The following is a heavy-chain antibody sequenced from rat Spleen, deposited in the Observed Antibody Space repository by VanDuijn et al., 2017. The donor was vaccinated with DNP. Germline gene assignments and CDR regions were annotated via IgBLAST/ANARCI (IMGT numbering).Heavy chain of an antibody. CDR3: AKDRLRVFGY. CDR2: ITTRGGST. V-gene: IGHV5S13*01. J-gene: IGHJ2*01. Sequence: EVQLVESGGGLVQPGRSLRLSCAASGFSFSNYDMAWVRQAPTKGLEWVASITTRGGSTYYRDSVKGRFTISRDNAENTVYLQMNSLRSEDTATYYCAKDRLRVFGYWGQGVMVTVSS. CDR1: GFSFSNYD. D-gene: IGHD1-7*01.